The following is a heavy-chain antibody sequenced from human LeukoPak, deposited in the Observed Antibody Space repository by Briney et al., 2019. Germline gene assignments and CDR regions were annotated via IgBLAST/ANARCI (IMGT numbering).Heavy chain of an antibody. D-gene: IGHD1-26*01. J-gene: IGHJ4*02. CDR3: AREEALGSGSFDY. Sequence: SGTLSLTCAVSGGSISRSNWWSWVRQPPGKGLEWIGEIYHSGSTNYNPSLKSRVTISVDTSKNQFSLKLGSVTAADTAVYYCAREEALGSGSFDYWGQGTLVTVSS. CDR1: GGSISRSNW. V-gene: IGHV4-4*02. CDR2: IYHSGST.